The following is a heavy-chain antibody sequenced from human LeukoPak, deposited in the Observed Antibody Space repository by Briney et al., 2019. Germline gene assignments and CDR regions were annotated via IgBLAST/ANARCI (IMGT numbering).Heavy chain of an antibody. V-gene: IGHV4-38-2*01. CDR3: ARLRDLYNCFDP. CDR1: GYSINSGYY. Sequence: PSETLSLTCAVSGYSINSGYYWGWIRQSPGKGLEWIGSIYHSGSTYYNPVLKSRVTISADTSKNQFFLKLSSVTAADTAVYYCARLRDLYNCFDPWGQGTLVTVSS. J-gene: IGHJ5*02. CDR2: IYHSGST. D-gene: IGHD5-24*01.